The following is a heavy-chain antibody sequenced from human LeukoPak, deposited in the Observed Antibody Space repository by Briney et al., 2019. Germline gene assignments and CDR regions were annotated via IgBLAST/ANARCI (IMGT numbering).Heavy chain of an antibody. D-gene: IGHD3/OR15-3a*01. J-gene: IGHJ4*02. CDR3: ARDWTEIDY. V-gene: IGHV1-46*01. CDR1: GYTFTSYY. Sequence: ASVKVFCKASGYTFTSYYMHWVPQAPGQGLEWMGIINPSGGSTIYAQTFQGRVTMTRDTSTSTVYMELSSMRSEDTAVYYCARDWTEIDYWGQGTLVTVSS. CDR2: INPSGGST.